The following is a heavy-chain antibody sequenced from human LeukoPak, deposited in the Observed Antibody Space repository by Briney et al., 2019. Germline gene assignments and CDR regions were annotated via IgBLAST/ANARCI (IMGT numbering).Heavy chain of an antibody. CDR3: ARDSASLGVVVPAAMGPHYYYGMDV. CDR2: IYYSGRT. D-gene: IGHD2-2*01. J-gene: IGHJ6*02. CDR1: GVSISSYY. V-gene: IGHV4-59*12. Sequence: PSETLSLTCTVSGVSISSYYWSWLRQPPGKGLEWLGYIYYSGRTNYNPSLKSRVTISEDTSKNQCSRKVSSVTVAETAVYYCARDSASLGVVVPAAMGPHYYYGMDVWGQGTTVTVSS.